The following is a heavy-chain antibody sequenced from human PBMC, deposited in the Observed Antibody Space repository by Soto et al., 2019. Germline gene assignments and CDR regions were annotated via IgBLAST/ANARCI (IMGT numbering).Heavy chain of an antibody. CDR1: GFTFSSYA. J-gene: IGHJ4*02. V-gene: IGHV3-30-3*01. D-gene: IGHD5-12*01. Sequence: GGSLRLSCAASGFTFSSYAMHWVRQAPGKGLEWVAVISYDGSNKYYADSVKGRFTISRDTFKNTLHLPMNSLRVEDTALYFCTKGAWLYYWGQGTLVTVSS. CDR2: ISYDGSNK. CDR3: TKGAWLYY.